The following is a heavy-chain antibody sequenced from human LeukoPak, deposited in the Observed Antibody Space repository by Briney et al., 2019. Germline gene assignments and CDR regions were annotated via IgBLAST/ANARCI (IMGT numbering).Heavy chain of an antibody. J-gene: IGHJ5*02. D-gene: IGHD2-8*01. CDR2: ISAYNGNT. V-gene: IGHV1-18*01. Sequence: ASVKVSCKASGYTFTSYGISWVRQAPGQGLEWMGWISAYNGNTNYAQKLQGRVTMTTDTSTSTAYMELRSLRSDDTAVYYCARDNIVLMVYAGFDPWGQGTLVTVSS. CDR1: GYTFTSYG. CDR3: ARDNIVLMVYAGFDP.